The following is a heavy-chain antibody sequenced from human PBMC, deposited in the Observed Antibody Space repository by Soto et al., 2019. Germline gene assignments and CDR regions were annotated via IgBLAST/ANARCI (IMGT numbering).Heavy chain of an antibody. J-gene: IGHJ4*02. V-gene: IGHV4-30-4*01. D-gene: IGHD3-10*01. Sequence: QVQLQESGPGLVKPSKTLSLTCTVSGASINSGNYYWAWIRQTPGRGLEWIGYVYHSGSAYYNPSLNSRLTIAVDTSRNLFSLKLNSVSAADTAVYYCARGREDDMVRTYTAVVDFWGQGTLVTVSS. CDR1: GASINSGNYY. CDR3: ARGREDDMVRTYTAVVDF. CDR2: VYHSGSA.